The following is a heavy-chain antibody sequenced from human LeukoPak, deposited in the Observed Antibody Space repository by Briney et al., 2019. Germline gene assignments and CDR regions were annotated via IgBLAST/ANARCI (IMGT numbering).Heavy chain of an antibody. CDR2: INTNTGNP. V-gene: IGHV7-4-1*02. Sequence: ASVKVSCKASGYTFTSYAMNWVRQAPGQGLEWMGWINTNTGNPTYAQGFTGRFVFSLDTSVSTAYLQISSLKAEDTAVYYCARVPTYYYDSFSSSAVWDIWGQGTMVTVSS. D-gene: IGHD3-22*01. CDR1: GYTFTSYA. J-gene: IGHJ3*02. CDR3: ARVPTYYYDSFSSSAVWDI.